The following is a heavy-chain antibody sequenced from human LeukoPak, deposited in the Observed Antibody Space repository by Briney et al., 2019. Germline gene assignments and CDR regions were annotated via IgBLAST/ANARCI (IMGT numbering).Heavy chain of an antibody. Sequence: GSSVKVSCKASGGTFSSYAISWVRQAPGQGLEWMGGIIPIFGTANYAQKFQGRVTITADESTSTAYMELSSLRSEDTAAYYCARGELRYCSGGSCYRRGTKRDDAFDIWGQGTMVTVSS. CDR3: ARGELRYCSGGSCYRRGTKRDDAFDI. J-gene: IGHJ3*02. V-gene: IGHV1-69*01. CDR2: IIPIFGTA. D-gene: IGHD2-15*01. CDR1: GGTFSSYA.